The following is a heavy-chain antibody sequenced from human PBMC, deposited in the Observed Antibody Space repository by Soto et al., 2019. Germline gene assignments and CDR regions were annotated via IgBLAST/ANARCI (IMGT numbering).Heavy chain of an antibody. Sequence: ASVKVSCKASGYTFTGYYMHWVRQAPEQGLEWMGWINPNSGGTNYAQKFQGWVTMTRDTSISTAYMELSRLRSDDTAVYYCATNSSSSGHSAFDIWGQGTMVTVSS. D-gene: IGHD6-6*01. CDR2: INPNSGGT. CDR3: ATNSSSSGHSAFDI. CDR1: GYTFTGYY. J-gene: IGHJ3*02. V-gene: IGHV1-2*04.